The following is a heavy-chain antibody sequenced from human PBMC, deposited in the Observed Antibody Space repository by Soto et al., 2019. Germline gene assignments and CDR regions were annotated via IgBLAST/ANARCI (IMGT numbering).Heavy chain of an antibody. CDR1: GYTFTSYG. CDR3: ARGLIAPGRAAIDYYYGMDV. CDR2: ISAYNGNT. D-gene: IGHD2-2*01. J-gene: IGHJ6*02. Sequence: ASVKVSCKASGYTFTSYGISWVRQAPGQGLEWMGWISAYNGNTNYAQKLQGRVTMTTDTSTSTAYMELRSLRSDDTAVYYCARGLIAPGRAAIDYYYGMDVWGQGTTVTVSS. V-gene: IGHV1-18*01.